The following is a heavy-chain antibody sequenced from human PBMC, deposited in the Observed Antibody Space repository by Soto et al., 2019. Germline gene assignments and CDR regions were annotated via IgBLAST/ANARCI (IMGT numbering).Heavy chain of an antibody. D-gene: IGHD3-10*01. CDR3: ARKRESGHLHLQYMEV. J-gene: IGHJ6*02. CDR1: GGTFSRNA. V-gene: IGHV1-69*12. Sequence: QVQLVQSGAEVKKPGSSVKVSCKASGGTFSRNAISWVRQDPGQGLEGMGGIIPIFATAKYAQKFQGRVMITAYEFTSLVSMSVRTLRSEDTAVYYCARKRESGHLHLQYMEVWGQGTTVTVSS. CDR2: IIPIFATA.